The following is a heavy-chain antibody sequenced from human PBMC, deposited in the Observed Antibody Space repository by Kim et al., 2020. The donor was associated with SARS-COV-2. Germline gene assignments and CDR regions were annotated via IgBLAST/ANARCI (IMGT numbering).Heavy chain of an antibody. J-gene: IGHJ4*02. V-gene: IGHV3-23*01. CDR1: GFTFSSYA. D-gene: IGHD3-9*01. CDR3: AKAPLLRYFDWSTTGTDY. CDR2: ISGSGGST. Sequence: GGSLRLSCAASGFTFSSYAMSWVRQAPGKGLEWVSAISGSGGSTYYADSVKGRFTISRDNSKNTLYLQMNSLRAEDTAVYYCAKAPLLRYFDWSTTGTDYWGQGTLVTVSS.